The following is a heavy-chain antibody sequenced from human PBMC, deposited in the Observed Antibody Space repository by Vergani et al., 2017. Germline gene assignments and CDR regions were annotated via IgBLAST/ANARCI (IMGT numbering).Heavy chain of an antibody. Sequence: QVQLVESGGGVVQPGRSLRLSCAASGFTFSSYGMHWVRQAPGKGLEWVAVIWYDGSNKYYADSVKGRFTISRDNSKNTLYLQMNSLRAEDTAVYYCAREQIQLWPSGTGYYGMDVWGQGTTVTVSS. CDR2: IWYDGSNK. CDR3: AREQIQLWPSGTGYYGMDV. J-gene: IGHJ6*02. D-gene: IGHD5-18*01. V-gene: IGHV3-33*01. CDR1: GFTFSSYG.